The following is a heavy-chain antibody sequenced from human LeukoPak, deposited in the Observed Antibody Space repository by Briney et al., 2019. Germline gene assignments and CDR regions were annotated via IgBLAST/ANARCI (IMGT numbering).Heavy chain of an antibody. V-gene: IGHV3-48*03. CDR3: ARDSSGYYGAFDI. J-gene: IGHJ3*02. Sequence: GGSLRLSCTASGFTFSSYEMNWVRQAPGKGLEWISYISSSGSAIYYTDSVKGRFTISRDNAKKSLYLQMNSLRAEDTAVYYCARDSSGYYGAFDIWGQGTMVTVSS. CDR1: GFTFSSYE. D-gene: IGHD3-22*01. CDR2: ISSSGSAI.